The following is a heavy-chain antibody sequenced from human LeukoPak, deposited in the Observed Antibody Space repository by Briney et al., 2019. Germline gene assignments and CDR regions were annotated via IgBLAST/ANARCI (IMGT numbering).Heavy chain of an antibody. CDR3: ARVSYDSSGYYLVPDY. CDR1: GGSISSSNW. V-gene: IGHV4-4*02. CDR2: IYHSGST. D-gene: IGHD3-22*01. Sequence: SGTLSLTCAVSGGSISSSNWWSWVRQPPGKGLEWIGEIYHSGSTNYNPSLKSRVTIPVDKSKNQFSLKLSSVTAADTAVYYCARVSYDSSGYYLVPDYWGQGTLVTVSS. J-gene: IGHJ4*02.